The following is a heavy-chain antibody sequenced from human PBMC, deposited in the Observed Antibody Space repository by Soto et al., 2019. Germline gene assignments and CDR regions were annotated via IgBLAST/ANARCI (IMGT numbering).Heavy chain of an antibody. CDR2: INHSGST. CDR1: GGSFSGYY. Sequence: SETLSLTCAVYGGSFSGYYWSWIRQPPGKGLEWIGEINHSGSTNYNPSLKSRVTISVDTSKNQFSLKLSSVTAADTAVYYCARAKILHKSGIDYWGQATLVTVSS. D-gene: IGHD1-26*01. J-gene: IGHJ4*02. CDR3: ARAKILHKSGIDY. V-gene: IGHV4-34*01.